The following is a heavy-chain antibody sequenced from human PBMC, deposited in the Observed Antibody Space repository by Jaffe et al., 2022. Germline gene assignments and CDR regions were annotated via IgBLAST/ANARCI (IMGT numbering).Heavy chain of an antibody. V-gene: IGHV4-61*02. CDR2: IYTSGST. D-gene: IGHD6-19*01. CDR3: AREVVGSGWYFDY. J-gene: IGHJ4*02. CDR1: GGSISSGSYY. Sequence: QVQLQESGPGLVKPSQTLSLTCTVSGGSISSGSYYWSWIRQPAGKGLEWIGRIYTSGSTNYNPSLKSRVTISVDTSKNQFSLKLSSVTAADTAVYYCAREVVGSGWYFDYWGQGTLVTVSS.